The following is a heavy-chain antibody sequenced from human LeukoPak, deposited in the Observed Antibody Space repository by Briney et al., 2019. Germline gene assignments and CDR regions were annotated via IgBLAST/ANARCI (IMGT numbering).Heavy chain of an antibody. J-gene: IGHJ5*02. V-gene: IGHV5-51*01. CDR2: IHPGEYER. CDR1: GYTFTSYW. Sequence: GESLKISCKASGYTFTSYWIDWVRQMPGKGLEWMGVIHPGEYERRYSPSFEGQVTISADRSISTAYMQWSSLKASDTAMYYCARRTDSGWKWFDPWGQGTLVTVS. CDR3: ARRTDSGWKWFDP. D-gene: IGHD6-25*01.